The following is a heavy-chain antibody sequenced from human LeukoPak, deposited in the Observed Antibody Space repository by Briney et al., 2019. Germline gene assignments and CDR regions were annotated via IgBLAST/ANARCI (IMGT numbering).Heavy chain of an antibody. CDR1: GFPFSSYW. Sequence: GGSLRLSCAASGFPFSSYWMHWVRHAPGKGLVWVSRINSDGSSTSYADSVKGRFTISRDNAKNTLYLQMNSLRAEDTAVYYCARRLAYCGGDCYSFAFDIWGQGTMVTVSS. V-gene: IGHV3-74*01. J-gene: IGHJ3*02. D-gene: IGHD2-21*02. CDR3: ARRLAYCGGDCYSFAFDI. CDR2: INSDGSST.